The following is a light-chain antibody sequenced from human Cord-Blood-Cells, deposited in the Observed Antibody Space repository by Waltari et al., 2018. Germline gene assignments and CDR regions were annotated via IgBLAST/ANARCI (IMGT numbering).Light chain of an antibody. V-gene: IGKV1-5*01. J-gene: IGKJ1*01. CDR3: QQYNSYSPWT. CDR2: DAS. Sequence: DIQITQSPSTLSESVGNTVTITCRASQSISSCLAWYQQKPGKAPKLLIYDASSLESGVPSRFSGSGSGTEFTLTISSLQPDDFATYYCQQYNSYSPWTFGQGTKVEIK. CDR1: QSISSC.